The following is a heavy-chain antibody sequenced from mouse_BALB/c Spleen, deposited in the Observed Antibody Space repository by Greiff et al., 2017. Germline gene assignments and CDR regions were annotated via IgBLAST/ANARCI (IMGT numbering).Heavy chain of an antibody. V-gene: IGHV3-2*02. CDR1: GYSITSDYA. CDR3: ARARPLTNFDY. D-gene: IGHD1-1*01. CDR2: ISYSGST. Sequence: EVQRVESGPGLVKPSQSLSLTCTVTGYSITSDYAWNWIRQFPGNKLEWMGYISYSGSTSYNPSLKSRISITRDTSKNQFFLQLNSVTTEDTATYYCARARPLTNFDYWGQGTTLTVSS. J-gene: IGHJ2*01.